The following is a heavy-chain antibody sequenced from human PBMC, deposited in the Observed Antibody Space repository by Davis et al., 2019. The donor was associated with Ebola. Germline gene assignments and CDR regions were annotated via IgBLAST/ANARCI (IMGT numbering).Heavy chain of an antibody. Sequence: MPSETLSLTCTVSGYSINRGFTWGWIRQPPGKGLEWIGEIYHSGSTYYNPSLKSRVTISVDTSKNQFSLKLSSVTAADTAVYYCARDRALTLNWFDPWGQGTLVTVSS. J-gene: IGHJ5*02. CDR3: ARDRALTLNWFDP. D-gene: IGHD3-10*01. CDR2: IYHSGST. CDR1: GYSINRGFT. V-gene: IGHV4-38-2*02.